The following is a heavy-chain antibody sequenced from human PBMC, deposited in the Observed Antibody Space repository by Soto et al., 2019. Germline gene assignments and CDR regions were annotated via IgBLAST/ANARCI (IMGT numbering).Heavy chain of an antibody. J-gene: IGHJ4*02. D-gene: IGHD3-10*01. V-gene: IGHV4-39*01. CDR2: IYYSGST. Sequence: QLQLQESGPGLVKPSETLSLTCTVSGGSISSSSYYWGWIRQPPGKGLEWIGSIYYSGSTYYNPSLKSRVTISVDTSKNQFSLKLSSVTAADTAVYYCARQPNYYGSGSYYNAQVNYYFDYWGQGTLVTVSS. CDR1: GGSISSSSYY. CDR3: ARQPNYYGSGSYYNAQVNYYFDY.